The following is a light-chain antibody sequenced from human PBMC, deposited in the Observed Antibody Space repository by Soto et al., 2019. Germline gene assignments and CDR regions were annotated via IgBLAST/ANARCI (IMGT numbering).Light chain of an antibody. J-gene: IGLJ7*01. Sequence: QSVLTQPPSASGTPGQRVTISCSGSSSNIGSNYVYWYQQLPGTAPKLLIYRNNQRPSGVTDRFSGSKSGTSASLAISGLRSEDEADYYCAAWDDSLSAAVFGGGTQLTVL. CDR2: RNN. CDR1: SSNIGSNY. V-gene: IGLV1-47*01. CDR3: AAWDDSLSAAV.